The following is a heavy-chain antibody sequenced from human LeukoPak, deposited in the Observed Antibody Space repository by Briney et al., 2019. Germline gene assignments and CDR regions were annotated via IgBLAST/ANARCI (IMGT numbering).Heavy chain of an antibody. D-gene: IGHD3-3*01. CDR1: GGSFSGYY. J-gene: IGHJ5*02. CDR3: ARGPRITIFGVAHNWFDP. Sequence: SETLSLTCAVYGGSFSGYYWSWIRQPPGKGLEWIGEINHSGSTNYNPSLKSRVTISVDTSKNQFSLKLSSVTAADTAVYYCARGPRITIFGVAHNWFDPWGQGTLVTVSS. V-gene: IGHV4-34*01. CDR2: INHSGST.